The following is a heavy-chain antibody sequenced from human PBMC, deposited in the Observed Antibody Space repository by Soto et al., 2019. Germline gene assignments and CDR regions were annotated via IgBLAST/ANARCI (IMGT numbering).Heavy chain of an antibody. D-gene: IGHD3-3*01. CDR1: GCIFSDYS. V-gene: IGHV3-21*05. Sequence: GSLRLSGAASGCIFSDYSMICARQAPGKGLEWISHISSSGSYIFYADSVKGRFTVSRDNAKNSLFMQMNSLRAEDSAVYYGARERPGPYGLIESWGQGTQVTV. CDR3: ARERPGPYGLIES. J-gene: IGHJ4*02. CDR2: ISSSGSYI.